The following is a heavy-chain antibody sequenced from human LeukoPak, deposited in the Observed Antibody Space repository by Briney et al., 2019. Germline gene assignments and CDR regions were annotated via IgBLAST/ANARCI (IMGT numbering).Heavy chain of an antibody. CDR2: INPNGGGT. J-gene: IGHJ4*02. V-gene: IGHV1-2*02. D-gene: IGHD3-16*01. CDR1: GYTFTAYY. CDR3: ARTVHADTGGYGQFDS. Sequence: ASVKVSCKTSGYTFTAYYMHWVRQAPGQGPEWLGWINPNGGGTGYAQKFQGRVTMTTETSISTAYMELNSLRADDTAVYFCARTVHADTGGYGQFDSWGQGTQVTVSS.